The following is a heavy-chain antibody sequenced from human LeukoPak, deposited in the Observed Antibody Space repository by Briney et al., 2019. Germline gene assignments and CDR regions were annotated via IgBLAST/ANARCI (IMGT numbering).Heavy chain of an antibody. CDR3: ARDEGGGDSYGTGYYFDY. V-gene: IGHV3-23*01. CDR1: GFTFSSYA. CDR2: ISGSGGST. Sequence: GGSLRLSCAASGFTFSSYAMSWVRQAPGKGLEWVSAISGSGGSTYYADSVKGRFTISRDNSKNTLYLQMNSLRAEDTAVYYCARDEGGGDSYGTGYYFDYWGQGTLVTVSS. D-gene: IGHD5-18*01. J-gene: IGHJ4*02.